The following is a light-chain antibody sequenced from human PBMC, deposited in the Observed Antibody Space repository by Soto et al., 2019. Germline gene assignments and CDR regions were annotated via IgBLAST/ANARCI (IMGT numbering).Light chain of an antibody. CDR2: AAS. CDR1: QNINNY. J-gene: IGKJ1*01. CDR3: QQYYSYPPWT. V-gene: IGKV1-16*01. Sequence: DLQMTQSPSSLSASVGDRVTITCQSSQNINNYLNWYQQKPGRAPKLLIYAASTLQSGVPSRFSGSGSGTDFTLTISCLQSEDFATYYCQQYYSYPPWTCGQGTKVDI.